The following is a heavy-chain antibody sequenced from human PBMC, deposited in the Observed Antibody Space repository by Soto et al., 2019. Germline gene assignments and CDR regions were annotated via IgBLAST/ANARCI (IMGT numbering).Heavy chain of an antibody. CDR3: VMVDNYVTPTPQDV. CDR1: GYIFVNYG. Sequence: QVQLVQSGDEVKKPGASVKVSCKDSGYIFVNYGIAWVRQAPGQGLEWMGWISPYTGNTHSASKVQGRLTMTTDTSTSTAYRDLGSLTSDDTAVYYCVMVDNYVTPTPQDVWGQGTTVTVSS. J-gene: IGHJ6*02. V-gene: IGHV1-18*01. D-gene: IGHD3-16*01. CDR2: ISPYTGNT.